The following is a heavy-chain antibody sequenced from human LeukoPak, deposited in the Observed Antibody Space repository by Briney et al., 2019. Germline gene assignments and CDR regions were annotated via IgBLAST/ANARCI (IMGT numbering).Heavy chain of an antibody. D-gene: IGHD6-19*01. CDR2: ISYAGNNV. Sequence: PGGSLRLSCAASGFTFSSYVMHWVRQAPGKGLEWVAVISYAGNNVYCAASVKGRFTISRDNSKNTLYLQMNSLRAEDTAVYYCAKVESSGWYSIDYWGQGTLVTVSS. CDR1: GFTFSSYV. CDR3: AKVESSGWYSIDY. J-gene: IGHJ4*02. V-gene: IGHV3-30*18.